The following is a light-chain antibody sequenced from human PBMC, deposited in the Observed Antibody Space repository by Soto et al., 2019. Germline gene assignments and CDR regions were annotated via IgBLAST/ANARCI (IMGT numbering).Light chain of an antibody. Sequence: QSVLTQPPSASGTPGQRVTISCSGSSSNIGSNTVNWYQQLPGTAPKLLIYSNNQRPSGVPDRFSGSKSGTSASLAISGLQSEDEADYYCAAWDASLFFVTGTKVTVL. V-gene: IGLV1-44*01. CDR3: AAWDASLF. J-gene: IGLJ1*01. CDR1: SSNIGSNT. CDR2: SNN.